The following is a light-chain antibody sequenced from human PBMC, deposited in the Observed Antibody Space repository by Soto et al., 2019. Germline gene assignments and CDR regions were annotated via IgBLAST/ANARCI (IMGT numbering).Light chain of an antibody. CDR1: YTDVGGYNR. J-gene: IGLJ3*02. CDR3: VSYIESSLTHWV. CDR2: EVD. Sequence: QSVLTQPASVSGSPGQSITISCTGTYTDVGGYNRVSWYQHHAGKGPKMLIFEVDNRPSGISDRFSGSKSRDTASLTISDLQAEDEADYYCVSYIESSLTHWVFGGGTKLTVL. V-gene: IGLV2-14*01.